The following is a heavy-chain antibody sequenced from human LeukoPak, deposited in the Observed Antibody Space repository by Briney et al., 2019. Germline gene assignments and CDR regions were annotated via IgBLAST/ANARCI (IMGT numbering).Heavy chain of an antibody. CDR3: SREDY. V-gene: IGHV1-2*02. J-gene: IGHJ4*02. CDR2: INPNSGGT. CDR1: GYTFTGYY. Sequence: ASLKVSCTASGYTFTGYYLHWVRQAPGQGLEWVGWINPNSGGTNYAHKFQGRVTMTRDTSISTVYMELSRLRSDDTAVYYCSREDYWGQGTLVTVSS.